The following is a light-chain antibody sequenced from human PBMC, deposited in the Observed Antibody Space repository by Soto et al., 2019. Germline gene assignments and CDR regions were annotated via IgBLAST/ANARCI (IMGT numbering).Light chain of an antibody. V-gene: IGLV2-14*01. J-gene: IGLJ7*01. Sequence: QSALTQPASVSGSPGQSISISCTGTSSDVGTYNYVSWYQQYPGKAPKLLIYAVSYRPSGVSDRFSGSKSGNTASLTISGLQAEDEADYYCSSYTTSSTRGVFGGGTQLTVL. CDR3: SSYTTSSTRGV. CDR1: SSDVGTYNY. CDR2: AVS.